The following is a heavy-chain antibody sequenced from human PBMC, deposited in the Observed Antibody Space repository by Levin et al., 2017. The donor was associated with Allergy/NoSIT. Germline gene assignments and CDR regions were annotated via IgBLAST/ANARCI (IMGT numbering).Heavy chain of an antibody. Sequence: GESLKISCAASGFTFSSYAMSWVRQAPGKGLEWVSAISGSGGSTYYADSVKGRFTISRDNSKNTLYLQMNSLRAEDTAVYYCAKKHSSGWTSGNYFDYWGQGTLVTVSS. J-gene: IGHJ4*02. CDR3: AKKHSSGWTSGNYFDY. CDR1: GFTFSSYA. CDR2: ISGSGGST. D-gene: IGHD6-19*01. V-gene: IGHV3-23*01.